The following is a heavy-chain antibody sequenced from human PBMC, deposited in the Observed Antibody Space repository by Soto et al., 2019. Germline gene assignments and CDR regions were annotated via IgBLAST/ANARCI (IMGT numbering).Heavy chain of an antibody. Sequence: QVHLQESGPGLVKPSGTLSLICVVFGDSLKTDHWWTWVRQPPGKGLEWIGEIYDGGDTNYNPSLESRLTLSVDKSKRQFSLRMTSVTAADTATYYCAGAVGRRTVPDHWGQGTLVTVSS. CDR2: IYDGGDT. J-gene: IGHJ4*02. D-gene: IGHD1-1*01. CDR3: AGAVGRRTVPDH. V-gene: IGHV4-4*02. CDR1: GDSLKTDHW.